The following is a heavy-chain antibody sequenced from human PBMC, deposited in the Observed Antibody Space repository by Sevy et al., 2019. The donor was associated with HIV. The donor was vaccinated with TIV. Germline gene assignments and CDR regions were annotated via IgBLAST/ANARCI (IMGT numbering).Heavy chain of an antibody. Sequence: GGSLRLSCVASGFTFSSYAMHWVRQAPGKGLEWVAVISYDGSNKYYADSVKGRFTISRDNSKNTLYLQMNSLRAEDTAVYYCARDHGVAGTYYYYYGMDVWGQGTTVTVSS. CDR1: GFTFSSYA. J-gene: IGHJ6*02. CDR3: ARDHGVAGTYYYYYGMDV. D-gene: IGHD6-19*01. V-gene: IGHV3-30-3*01. CDR2: ISYDGSNK.